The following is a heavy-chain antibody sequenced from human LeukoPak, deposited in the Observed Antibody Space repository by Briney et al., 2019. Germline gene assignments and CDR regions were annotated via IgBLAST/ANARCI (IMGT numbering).Heavy chain of an antibody. CDR2: IWYDGSNK. Sequence: GGSLRLSCAASEFIFGNYGMYWVRQAPGKGLEWVALIWYDGSNKYYADSVKGRFTISRDNSKNTLYLQMNSLRAEDTAVYYCARVGSVSYYCSGGSCYAFGEYYYYYGMDVWGQGTTVTVSS. D-gene: IGHD2-15*01. CDR3: ARVGSVSYYCSGGSCYAFGEYYYYYGMDV. CDR1: EFIFGNYG. V-gene: IGHV3-33*01. J-gene: IGHJ6*02.